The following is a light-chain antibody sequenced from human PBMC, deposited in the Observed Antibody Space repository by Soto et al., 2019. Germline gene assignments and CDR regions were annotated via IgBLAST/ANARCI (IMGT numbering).Light chain of an antibody. Sequence: ESVLTQSPDTLSLSPGERATLSCRASQSVSSSYLAWYQQKPGQAPRLLIYGASSRATGIPDRFSGSGSGTAFTLTISSLEPEDFALYYCQQYASSPWTFGQGTKVDI. CDR1: QSVSSSY. CDR3: QQYASSPWT. J-gene: IGKJ1*01. CDR2: GAS. V-gene: IGKV3-20*01.